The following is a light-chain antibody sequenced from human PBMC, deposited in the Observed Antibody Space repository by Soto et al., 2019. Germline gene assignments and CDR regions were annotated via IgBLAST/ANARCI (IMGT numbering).Light chain of an antibody. CDR3: QQGHSNPIT. CDR2: AAS. Sequence: DIQMTQSPSSLSASVGDRVTITCRTSETISTYVNWYQKTPGKAPKLLIYAASSLQSGVPSRFSGSGSGTDFTLTISSLQPEDFATYYCQQGHSNPITLGQGTRLEIK. V-gene: IGKV1-39*01. CDR1: ETISTY. J-gene: IGKJ5*01.